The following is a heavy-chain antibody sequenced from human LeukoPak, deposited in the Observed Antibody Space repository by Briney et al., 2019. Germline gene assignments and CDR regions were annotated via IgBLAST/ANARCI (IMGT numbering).Heavy chain of an antibody. CDR3: ARNPIAVAGTGPYYYYYYGMDV. D-gene: IGHD6-19*01. Sequence: PGGSLRLSCAASGFTVSSNYMSWVRQAPGKGLEWVSVIYSGGSTYYADSVKGRFTISRDNSKNTLYLQMNSLRAEDTAVYYCARNPIAVAGTGPYYYYYYGMDVWGQGTTVTVSS. CDR1: GFTVSSNY. CDR2: IYSGGST. J-gene: IGHJ6*02. V-gene: IGHV3-66*01.